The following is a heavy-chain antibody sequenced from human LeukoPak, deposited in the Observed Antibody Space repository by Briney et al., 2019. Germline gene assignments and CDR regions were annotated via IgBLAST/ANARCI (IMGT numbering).Heavy chain of an antibody. CDR1: GFTFDDYA. Sequence: GRSLRLSCAASGFTFDDYAMHWVRQAPGKGLEWVSGISWNSGSIGYADSVKGRFTISRDNAKNSLYLQMNSLRAEDTALYYCAKSHAYYYYYGMDVWGQGTTVTVSS. CDR3: AKSHAYYYYYGMDV. CDR2: ISWNSGSI. J-gene: IGHJ6*02. V-gene: IGHV3-9*01.